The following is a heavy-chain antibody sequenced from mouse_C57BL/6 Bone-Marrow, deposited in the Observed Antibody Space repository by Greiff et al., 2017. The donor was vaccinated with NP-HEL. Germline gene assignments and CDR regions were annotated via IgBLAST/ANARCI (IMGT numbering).Heavy chain of an antibody. V-gene: IGHV3-6*01. D-gene: IGHD1-1*01. CDR3: ARDYYSSCLAY. Sequence: ESGPGLVKPSQSLSLTCSVTGYSFTSGYYWNWIRQFPGNILEWMGYISYDGSNNYNPSFKNRISITRDTSTNQFFLKLNSVTTEDTAAYYGARDYYSSCLAYWGQGTLVTVSA. CDR1: GYSFTSGYY. J-gene: IGHJ3*01. CDR2: ISYDGSN.